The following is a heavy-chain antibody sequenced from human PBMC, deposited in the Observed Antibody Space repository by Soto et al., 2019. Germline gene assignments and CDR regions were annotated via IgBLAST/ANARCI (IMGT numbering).Heavy chain of an antibody. CDR3: ARESGGATATLDYYYFYMDV. J-gene: IGHJ6*03. CDR2: INPNGGAT. Sequence: QVQLVQSGAEVRKPGASVKVSCKTSGDSFNAYYLHWVRQAPGQGLEWLGWINPNGGATKYAQKFRGRVAMTRDTSIRTAYMELTSLRSDDTAIYFWARESGGATATLDYYYFYMDVWGQGTTVTVSS. D-gene: IGHD5-12*01. V-gene: IGHV1-2*02. CDR1: GDSFNAYY.